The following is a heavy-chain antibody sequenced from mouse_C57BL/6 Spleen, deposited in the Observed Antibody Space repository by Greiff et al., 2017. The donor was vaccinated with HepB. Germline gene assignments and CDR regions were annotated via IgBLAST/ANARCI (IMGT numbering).Heavy chain of an antibody. V-gene: IGHV1-82*01. CDR2: IYPGDGDT. Sequence: VQLQQSGPELVKPGASVKISCKASGYAFSSSWMNWVKQRPGKGLEWIGRIYPGDGDTNYNGKFKGKATLTADKSSSTAYMQLSSLTSEDSAVYFCARWWLLGYFDYWGQGTTLTVSS. D-gene: IGHD2-3*01. CDR3: ARWWLLGYFDY. CDR1: GYAFSSSW. J-gene: IGHJ2*01.